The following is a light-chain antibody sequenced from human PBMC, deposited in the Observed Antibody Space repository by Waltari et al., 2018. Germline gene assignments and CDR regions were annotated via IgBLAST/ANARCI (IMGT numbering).Light chain of an antibody. Sequence: QSVLTQPPSVSRAPGQSVTISFTGSSSNIGAGYDVHWYQQIPGSAPKVLIYRDDNRPSGVPGRFSGAKSGTSASLSVTGLHVEDEADYFCQSFDRDLNAVLFGGGTKLTVL. CDR1: SSNIGAGYD. V-gene: IGLV1-40*01. J-gene: IGLJ2*01. CDR2: RDD. CDR3: QSFDRDLNAVL.